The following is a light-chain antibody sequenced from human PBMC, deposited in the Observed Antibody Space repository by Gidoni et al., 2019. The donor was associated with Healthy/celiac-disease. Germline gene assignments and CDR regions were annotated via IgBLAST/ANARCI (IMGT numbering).Light chain of an antibody. V-gene: IGKV1-9*01. J-gene: IGKJ3*01. Sequence: DIQLTQSPSFLSASVGDRVTITCRASQGISSYLAWYQQKPGKAPKLLIYAASTLQSGVPSRFSGSGSGTEFTLTISSLQPEDFATYYCQQLNSYPITFGPXTKVDIK. CDR2: AAS. CDR1: QGISSY. CDR3: QQLNSYPIT.